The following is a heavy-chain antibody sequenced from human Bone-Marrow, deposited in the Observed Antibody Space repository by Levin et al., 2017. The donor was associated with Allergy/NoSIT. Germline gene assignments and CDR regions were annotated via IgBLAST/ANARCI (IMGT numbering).Heavy chain of an antibody. J-gene: IGHJ6*03. CDR3: AKGGGTFYYYYYMDV. CDR2: INWDGERI. CDR1: GFTFDDHT. Sequence: VASVKVSCAASGFTFDDHTMHWVRQAPGKGLEWVSFINWDGERIDYADSVRGRFTISRDNSKNSLYLQMNSLKPDDSALYYCAKGGGTFYYYYYMDVWGKGTTVTVSS. V-gene: IGHV3-43*01. D-gene: IGHD2-15*01.